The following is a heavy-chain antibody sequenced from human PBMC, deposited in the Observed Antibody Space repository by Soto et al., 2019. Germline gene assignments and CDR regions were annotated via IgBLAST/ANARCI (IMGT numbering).Heavy chain of an antibody. Sequence: SETLSLTCTVSGGSISSGGYFWSWIRQSPGKGLEWIGYIYYSGSTYYNPSLESQVAISLDTSRSQFSLTLHSVTAADTAIYYCARDRHNNFFDPWGQGTLVTVSS. V-gene: IGHV4-31*01. D-gene: IGHD6-6*01. CDR2: IYYSGST. CDR1: GGSISSGGYF. CDR3: ARDRHNNFFDP. J-gene: IGHJ5*02.